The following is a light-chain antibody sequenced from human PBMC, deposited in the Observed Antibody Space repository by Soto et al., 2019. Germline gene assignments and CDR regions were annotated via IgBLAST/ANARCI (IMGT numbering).Light chain of an antibody. CDR1: QTISTY. Sequence: DIQMTQSPSSLTASIGDRVTITCRASQTISTYLNWYQQKPGKAPKVLIYAASSLQRGVPSRFSGSGSGTDFTLTISSLQPEDFATYYCQQTNGTPLTFGQGTKLEIK. CDR2: AAS. V-gene: IGKV1-39*01. CDR3: QQTNGTPLT. J-gene: IGKJ2*01.